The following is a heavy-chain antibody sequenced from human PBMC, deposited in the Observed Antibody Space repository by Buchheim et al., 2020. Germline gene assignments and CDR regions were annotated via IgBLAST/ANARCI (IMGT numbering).Heavy chain of an antibody. V-gene: IGHV1-18*01. CDR3: VRGPAYLGSKWPYEY. J-gene: IGHJ4*02. D-gene: IGHD3-10*01. CDR1: GYIFTNYG. CDR2: ISGFNGDT. Sequence: QVQLVQSGAEVKKPGASVKVSCKPSGYIFTNYGVSWVRQAPRQGLEWLGWISGFNGDTKYAQKFQDRVTMTTDTSAATVYMELKSLRSDDTAVYYCVRGPAYLGSKWPYEYWGQGTL.